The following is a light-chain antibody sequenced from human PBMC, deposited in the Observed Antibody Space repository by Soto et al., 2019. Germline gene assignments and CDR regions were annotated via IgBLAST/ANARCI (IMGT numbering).Light chain of an antibody. CDR3: QQYGSSPLT. J-gene: IGKJ4*01. V-gene: IGKV3-20*01. CDR2: GAC. Sequence: EIVLTQSPGTLSLSPGERATLSCRASQSVSSSYLAWYQQKPGQAPRLLIYGACSRATGIPDRFSGSGSGPDFTLTISRLEPEDFAVYYCQQYGSSPLTFGGGTKVEMK. CDR1: QSVSSSY.